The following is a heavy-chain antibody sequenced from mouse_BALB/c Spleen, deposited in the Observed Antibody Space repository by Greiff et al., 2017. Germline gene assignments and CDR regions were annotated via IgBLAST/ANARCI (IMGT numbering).Heavy chain of an antibody. Sequence: EVKLVESGGGLVKPGGSLKLSCAASGFTFSSYTMSWVRQTPEKRLEWVATISSGGSYTYYPDSVKGRFTISRDNAKNTLYLQMSSLKSEDTAMYYCTRDHLRQRGDYWGQGTTLTVSS. CDR1: GFTFSSYT. J-gene: IGHJ2*01. CDR2: ISSGGSYT. V-gene: IGHV5-6-4*01. CDR3: TRDHLRQRGDY. D-gene: IGHD3-2*01.